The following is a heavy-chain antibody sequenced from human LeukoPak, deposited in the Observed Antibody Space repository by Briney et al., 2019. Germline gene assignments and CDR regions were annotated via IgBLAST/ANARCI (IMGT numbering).Heavy chain of an antibody. V-gene: IGHV3-23*01. Sequence: GGTLRLSCAASGFTFSSYGMSWVRQAPGKGLEWVSAISGRSGTTYYADSVKGRFTISRDNSKNTLYLQMNSLRAGDTAVYYCAKVGTVYFPLDFWGQGTLVTVSS. J-gene: IGHJ4*02. CDR2: ISGRSGTT. CDR3: AKVGTVYFPLDF. D-gene: IGHD2/OR15-2a*01. CDR1: GFTFSSYG.